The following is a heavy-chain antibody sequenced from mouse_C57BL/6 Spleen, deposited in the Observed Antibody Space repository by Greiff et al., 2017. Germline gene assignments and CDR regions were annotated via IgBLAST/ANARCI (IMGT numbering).Heavy chain of an antibody. V-gene: IGHV14-2*01. D-gene: IGHD1-1*01. CDR2: IDPEDGET. CDR1: GFNIKDYY. Sequence: EVKVVESGAELVKPGASVKLSCTASGFNIKDYYMHWVKQRTEQGLEWIGRIDPEDGETKYAPKFQGKATITADTSSNTAYLQLSSLTSEDTAVYYCASLSLHYGSRGYWGQGTTLTVSS. J-gene: IGHJ2*01. CDR3: ASLSLHYGSRGY.